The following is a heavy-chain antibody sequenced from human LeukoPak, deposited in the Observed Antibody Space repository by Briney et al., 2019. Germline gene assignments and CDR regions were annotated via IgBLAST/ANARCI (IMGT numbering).Heavy chain of an antibody. CDR2: ISSSGSTI. D-gene: IGHD3-9*01. J-gene: IGHJ4*02. Sequence: PGGSLRLSCAASGFTFSSYEMNWVRQAPGKGLEWVSYISSSGSTIYYADSVKGRSTISRDNAKNFLYLQMNSLRAEDTAVYYCARTYYDILTGYNPYFDYWGQGILVTVSS. CDR1: GFTFSSYE. V-gene: IGHV3-48*03. CDR3: ARTYYDILTGYNPYFDY.